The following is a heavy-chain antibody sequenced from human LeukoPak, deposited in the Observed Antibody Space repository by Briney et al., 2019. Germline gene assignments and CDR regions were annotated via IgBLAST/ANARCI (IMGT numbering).Heavy chain of an antibody. Sequence: PGGSLRLSCAPSGFTFSSNYMNWVRHAPGKGLEWVSVTYPNGRTKYADSLKGRFTISRDNSKDIVYLQMNSLRVEDTAIYYCARGLATDYWGQGTLVTVSS. J-gene: IGHJ4*02. CDR2: TYPNGRT. V-gene: IGHV3-66*01. CDR3: ARGLATDY. CDR1: GFTFSSNY.